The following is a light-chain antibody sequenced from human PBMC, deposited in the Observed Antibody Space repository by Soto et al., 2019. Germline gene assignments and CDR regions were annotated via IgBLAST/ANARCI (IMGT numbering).Light chain of an antibody. V-gene: IGLV1-44*01. CDR3: AAWDVSLNVVV. CDR2: SSS. CDR1: ASNIGSNP. Sequence: QSVVTQPPSASGTPGQRVTISCSGSASNIGSNPVNWYQQLPGTAPKLLIYSSSHRPSGVPDRISGSKSGTSASLAISGLQSGDEADYYCAAWDVSLNVVVFGGGTKVIVL. J-gene: IGLJ2*01.